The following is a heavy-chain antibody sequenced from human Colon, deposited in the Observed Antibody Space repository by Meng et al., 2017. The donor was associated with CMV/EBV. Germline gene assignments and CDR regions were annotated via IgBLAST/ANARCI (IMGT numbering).Heavy chain of an antibody. Sequence: KPTPPLPFTFTSAVCSPSRSKVGVGWTRQPPGKGLEWLALIYWDDGKQYSPSLKSRLTITKDTSKNQVVLTMTNMDPVDTATYNCVSKSRGRWFGGWFDPWGQGTLVTVSS. CDR3: VSKSRGRWFGGWFDP. CDR2: IYWDDGK. CDR1: VCSPSRSKVG. D-gene: IGHD3-10*01. V-gene: IGHV2-5*02. J-gene: IGHJ5*02.